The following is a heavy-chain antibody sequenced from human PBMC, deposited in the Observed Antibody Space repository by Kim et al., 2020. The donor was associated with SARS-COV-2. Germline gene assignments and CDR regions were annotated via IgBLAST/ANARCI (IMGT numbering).Heavy chain of an antibody. D-gene: IGHD6-19*01. CDR2: ISWNSGSI. CDR3: AKDMGSGSVGRYDY. V-gene: IGHV3-9*01. CDR1: GFTFDDYA. J-gene: IGHJ4*02. Sequence: GGSLRLSCAASGFTFDDYAMHWVRQAPGKGLEWVSGISWNSGSIGYADSVKGRFTISRDNAKNSLYLQMNSLRAEDTALYYCAKDMGSGSVGRYDYWGQGTLVTVSS.